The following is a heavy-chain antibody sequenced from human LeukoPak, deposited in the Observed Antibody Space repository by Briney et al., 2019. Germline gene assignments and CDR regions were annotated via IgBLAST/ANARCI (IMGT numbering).Heavy chain of an antibody. V-gene: IGHV1-18*04. CDR2: ISAYNGNT. CDR3: ARDDIVVVPAAMGFNY. J-gene: IGHJ4*02. CDR1: GYTFTSYG. D-gene: IGHD2-2*01. Sequence: ASVKVSCTASGYTFTSYGISWVRQAPGQGLEWMGWISAYNGNTNYAQKLQGRVTMTTDTSTSTAYMELRSLRSDDTAVYYCARDDIVVVPAAMGFNYWGQGTLVTVSS.